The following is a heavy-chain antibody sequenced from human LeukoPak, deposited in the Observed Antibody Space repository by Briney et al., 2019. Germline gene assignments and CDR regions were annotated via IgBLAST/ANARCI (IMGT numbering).Heavy chain of an antibody. CDR1: GYTLTVYY. CDR3: AREGSGYTYGRGSYFDY. Sequence: ASVKVSCKASGYTLTVYYIHWVRQAPGQGLEWMGRINPNSGDTNFAQKFQGRVTMTRDTSISTAYMDLSGLRPDDTAVYYCAREGSGYTYGRGSYFDYWGHGILVTVSS. J-gene: IGHJ4*01. D-gene: IGHD5-18*01. CDR2: INPNSGDT. V-gene: IGHV1-2*06.